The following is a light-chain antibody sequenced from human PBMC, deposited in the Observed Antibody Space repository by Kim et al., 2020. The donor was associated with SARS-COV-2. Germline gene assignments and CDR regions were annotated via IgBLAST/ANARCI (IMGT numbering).Light chain of an antibody. V-gene: IGLV4-69*01. J-gene: IGLJ2*01. CDR3: QTWGTAKVI. CDR2: FKGDGSH. Sequence: ASLNSISNLRSPYSIYAVAWHHHQPEKGLRYLMHFKGDGSHVKGDEIPDRFSGFISGADRYLIISSLQSEDEGDYYCQTWGTAKVIFGGGTQLTVL. CDR1: SPYSIYA.